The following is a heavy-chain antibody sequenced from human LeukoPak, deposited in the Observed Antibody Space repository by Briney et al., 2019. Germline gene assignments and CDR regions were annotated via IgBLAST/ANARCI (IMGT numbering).Heavy chain of an antibody. CDR1: GGSISSSTYY. CDR2: IYYSGST. CDR3: ARHSPVGIYYFDY. J-gene: IGHJ4*02. Sequence: SETLSLTCTVSGGSISSSTYYWGWIRQPPGKGLEWIGSIYYSGSTYYNPSLKSRVTISVDTSKNQFSLKLSSVTAADTAVYYCARHSPVGIYYFDYWGQGTLVTVSS. D-gene: IGHD1-26*01. V-gene: IGHV4-39*01.